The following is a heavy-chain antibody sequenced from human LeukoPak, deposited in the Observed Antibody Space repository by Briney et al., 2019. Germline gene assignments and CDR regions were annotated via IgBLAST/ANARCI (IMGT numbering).Heavy chain of an antibody. J-gene: IGHJ4*02. CDR1: GFTFSSYS. CDR3: ARDQGDGYKHNFDY. CDR2: ISYDGSNK. V-gene: IGHV3-30*03. Sequence: GGSLRLSCAASGFTFSSYSMNWVRQAPGKGLEWVAVISYDGSNKYYADSVKGRFTISRDNSKNTLYLQMNSLRAEDTAVYYCARDQGDGYKHNFDYWGQGTLVTVSS. D-gene: IGHD5-24*01.